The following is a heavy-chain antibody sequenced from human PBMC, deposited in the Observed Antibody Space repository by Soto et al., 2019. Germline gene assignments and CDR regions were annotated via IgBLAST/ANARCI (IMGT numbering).Heavy chain of an antibody. CDR3: TRSSTGYAFDI. D-gene: IGHD2-8*02. CDR1: GGSISGYY. J-gene: IGHJ3*02. CDR2: IYYIGST. Sequence: QVQLQESGPGLVKPSETLSLTCTVSGGSISGYYWSWIRQPPGKGLEYIGYIYYIGSTRYNPSLRGRVTMSLDTSRNQISLKLSSVTTADTAVYYCTRSSTGYAFDIWGQGTLVTVSS. V-gene: IGHV4-59*01.